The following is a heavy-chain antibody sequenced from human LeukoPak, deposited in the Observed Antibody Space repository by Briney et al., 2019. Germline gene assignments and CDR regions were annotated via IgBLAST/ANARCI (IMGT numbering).Heavy chain of an antibody. J-gene: IGHJ4*02. D-gene: IGHD6-6*01. CDR3: ARDVGRPGYYFDY. CDR1: GFTFSSYG. V-gene: IGHV3-33*01. CDR2: IWYDGSNK. Sequence: GRSLRLSCAASGFTFSSYGMHWVRQAPGKGLEWMAVIWYDGSNKYYADSVKGRFTISRDNSKNTLYLQMNSLRAEDTAVYYCARDVGRPGYYFDYWGQGTLVTVSS.